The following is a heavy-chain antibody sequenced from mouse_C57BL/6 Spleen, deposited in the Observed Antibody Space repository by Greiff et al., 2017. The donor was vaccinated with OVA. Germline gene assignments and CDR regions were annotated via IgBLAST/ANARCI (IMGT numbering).Heavy chain of an antibody. V-gene: IGHV3-6*01. CDR3: ARADYGSSPFDY. CDR2: ISYDGSN. D-gene: IGHD1-1*01. J-gene: IGHJ2*01. Sequence: VQLKESGPGLVKPSQSLSLTCSVTGYSITSGYYWNWIRQFPGNKLEWMGYISYDGSNNYNPSLKNRISITRDTSKNQFFLKLNSVTTEDTATYYCARADYGSSPFDYWGQGTTLTVSS. CDR1: GYSITSGYY.